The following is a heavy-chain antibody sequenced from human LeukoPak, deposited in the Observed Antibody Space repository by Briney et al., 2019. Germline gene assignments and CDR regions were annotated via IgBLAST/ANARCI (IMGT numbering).Heavy chain of an antibody. J-gene: IGHJ3*02. CDR2: INPNSGGT. D-gene: IGHD1-14*01. CDR3: ARRPSHTGTGSDAFDI. CDR1: GYTFTGYY. Sequence: ASVKVSCKASGYTFTGYYMHWVRQAPGQGLEWMGWINPNSGGTNYAQKFQGRVTMTRDTSISTAYMELSRLRSDDTAVYCCARRPSHTGTGSDAFDIWGQGTMVTVSS. V-gene: IGHV1-2*02.